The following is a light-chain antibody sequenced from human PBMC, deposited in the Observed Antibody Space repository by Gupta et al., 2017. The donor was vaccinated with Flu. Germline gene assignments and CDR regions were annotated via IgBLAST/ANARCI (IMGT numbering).Light chain of an antibody. CDR2: SAS. Sequence: EVVMTQSPATLSVSPGERAALSCRASQSVSSDLAWFQQKPGQAPRLLIYSASTRATGIPVRFSGSGSGTEFTLTISSLQSEDFAVYYCQQYNNWPPWTFGQGTKVELK. CDR1: QSVSSD. J-gene: IGKJ1*01. CDR3: QQYNNWPPWT. V-gene: IGKV3-15*01.